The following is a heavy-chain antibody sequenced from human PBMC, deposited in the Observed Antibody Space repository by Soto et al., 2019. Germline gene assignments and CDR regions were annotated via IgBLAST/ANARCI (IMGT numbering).Heavy chain of an antibody. CDR3: AREEYRQLDH. CDR2: ISTNSGHT. J-gene: IGHJ5*02. CDR1: GYTFTNYG. Sequence: QVQLVQSGAEVKKPGASVKVSCKASGYTFTNYGISWVRQAPGQGLEWLGWISTNSGHTDYAQKFRDRVTMTTDTSTTTAYMELRSLRSDDTAVYYCAREEYRQLDHWGQGTLVTVSS. D-gene: IGHD3-16*02. V-gene: IGHV1-18*04.